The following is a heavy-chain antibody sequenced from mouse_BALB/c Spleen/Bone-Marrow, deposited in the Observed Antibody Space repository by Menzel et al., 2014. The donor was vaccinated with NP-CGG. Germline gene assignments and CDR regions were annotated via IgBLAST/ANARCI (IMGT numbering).Heavy chain of an antibody. CDR1: GFTFGSYA. V-gene: IGHV5-9-4*01. D-gene: IGHD3-2*02. CDR2: ISSGGSYT. J-gene: IGHJ4*01. Sequence: EVKLVESGGGLVKPGGSLKLSCAASGFTFGSYAMSWVRQSPEKRLEWVAEISSGGSYTYYPDTVTGRFTISRDNAKNTLYLEMSSLRSEDTAMYYCARSPQRDYAMDYWGQGTSVTVSS. CDR3: ARSPQRDYAMDY.